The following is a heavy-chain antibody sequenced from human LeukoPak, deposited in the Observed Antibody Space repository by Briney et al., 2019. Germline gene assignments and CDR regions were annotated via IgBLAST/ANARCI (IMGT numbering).Heavy chain of an antibody. V-gene: IGHV4-34*01. CDR3: ARASSDHYYYGMDV. Sequence: SETLSLTCAVYGGSFSGYYWSWIRQPPGKGLEWIEEINHSGSTNYNPSLKSRVTISVDTSKNQFSLKLSSVTAADTAVYYCARASSDHYYYGMDVWGQGTTVTVSS. CDR2: INHSGST. J-gene: IGHJ6*02. D-gene: IGHD2-15*01. CDR1: GGSFSGYY.